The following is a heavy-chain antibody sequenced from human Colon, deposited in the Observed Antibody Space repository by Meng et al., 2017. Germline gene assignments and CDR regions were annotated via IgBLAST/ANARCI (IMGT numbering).Heavy chain of an antibody. J-gene: IGHJ4*02. CDR2: IYTDGST. V-gene: IGHV4-61*02. D-gene: IGHD6-19*01. CDR3: ARSGSSGWVDY. Sequence: QVQLEESGPGLVKPSQTLSLTCTVSGGSINSGHYYWSWIRQPAGKGLEWIGRIYTDGSTAYNPSLNSRLTISVDTSKNQFSLELSSVTPEDTAMYYCARSGSSGWVDYWGQGTLVTVSS. CDR1: GGSINSGHYY.